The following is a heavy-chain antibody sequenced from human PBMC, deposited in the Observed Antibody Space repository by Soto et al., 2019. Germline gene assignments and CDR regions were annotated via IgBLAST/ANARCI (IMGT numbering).Heavy chain of an antibody. CDR3: AKVSSSWYAGFFDL. J-gene: IGHJ4*02. V-gene: IGHV3-23*01. Sequence: GGSLRLSCTASGFTFSRHAMTWVRQAPGKGLEWVSGLSDSGASIYYADSVKGRFTISRDNSMNTLYLQMNTLRAEDTAVYYCAKVSSSWYAGFFDLWGQGTLVTVSS. CDR1: GFTFSRHA. CDR2: LSDSGASI. D-gene: IGHD6-13*01.